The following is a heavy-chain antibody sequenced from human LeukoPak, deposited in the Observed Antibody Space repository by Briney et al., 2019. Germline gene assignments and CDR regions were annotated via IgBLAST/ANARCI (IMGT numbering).Heavy chain of an antibody. Sequence: PGGFLRLSCAASGFTFSSYSMNWVRQAPGKGLEWVSSISSSSSYIYYADSVKGRFTISRDNAKNSLYLQMNSLRAEDTAVYYCARDGAWNSGSYDYWGQGTLVTVSS. V-gene: IGHV3-21*01. CDR1: GFTFSSYS. CDR2: ISSSSSYI. D-gene: IGHD3-10*01. CDR3: ARDGAWNSGSYDY. J-gene: IGHJ4*02.